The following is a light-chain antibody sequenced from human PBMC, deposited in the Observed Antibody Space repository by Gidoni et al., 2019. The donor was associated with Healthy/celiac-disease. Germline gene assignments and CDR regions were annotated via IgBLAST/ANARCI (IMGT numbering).Light chain of an antibody. Sequence: DIQTTQTPYSLSPSVGDRVTITCRASQSISSYLNWYQQKPGKAPKLLIYAASSLQSGLPSRFSGSGSGTDFTLTISSLQPEDFATYYCQRSYSPPRSFGQGTKVEIK. J-gene: IGKJ2*03. V-gene: IGKV1-39*01. CDR3: QRSYSPPRS. CDR1: QSISSY. CDR2: AAS.